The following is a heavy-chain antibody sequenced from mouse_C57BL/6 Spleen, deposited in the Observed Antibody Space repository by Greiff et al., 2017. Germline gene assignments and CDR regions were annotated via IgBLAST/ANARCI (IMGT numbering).Heavy chain of an antibody. V-gene: IGHV1-50*01. CDR1: GYTFTSYW. D-gene: IGHD2-4*01. CDR3: ARRGLRNEGNYAMDY. Sequence: VQLQQPGAELVKPGASVKLSCKASGYTFTSYWMQWVKQRPGQGLEWIGEIDPSDSYTNYNQKFKGKATLTVDTSSSTAYMQLSSLTSEDSAVYYCARRGLRNEGNYAMDYWGQGTSVTVSS. CDR2: IDPSDSYT. J-gene: IGHJ4*01.